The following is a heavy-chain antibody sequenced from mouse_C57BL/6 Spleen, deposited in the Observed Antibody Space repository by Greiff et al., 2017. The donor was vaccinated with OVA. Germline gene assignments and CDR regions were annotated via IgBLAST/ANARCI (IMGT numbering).Heavy chain of an antibody. D-gene: IGHD2-4*01. J-gene: IGHJ3*01. Sequence: VQLQESGPGLVQPSQSLSITCTVSGFSLTSYGVHWVRQSPGKGLEWLGVIWRGGSTDYNAAFMSRLSITKDNSKSQVFFKMNSLQADDTAIYYCATSTMITTGPFAYWGQGTLVTVSA. CDR2: IWRGGST. V-gene: IGHV2-5*01. CDR3: ATSTMITTGPFAY. CDR1: GFSLTSYG.